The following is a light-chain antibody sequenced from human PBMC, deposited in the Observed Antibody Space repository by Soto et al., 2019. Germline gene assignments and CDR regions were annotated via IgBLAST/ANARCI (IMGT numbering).Light chain of an antibody. V-gene: IGLV1-44*01. CDR2: CDN. Sequence: QSVLTQPPSASGTPGQRATISCSGSSSNIGTNTVIWYQQLPGAAPKLLIYCDNQWPSRVPERFAGCKSGTSASRTISGLQSEDGSEYSCAAWDVSLVVFGGGTKLTVL. CDR1: SSNIGTNT. J-gene: IGLJ2*01. CDR3: AAWDVSLVV.